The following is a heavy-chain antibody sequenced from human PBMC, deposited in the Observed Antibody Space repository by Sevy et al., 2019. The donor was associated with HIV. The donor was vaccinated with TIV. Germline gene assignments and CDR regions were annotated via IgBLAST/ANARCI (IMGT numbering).Heavy chain of an antibody. V-gene: IGHV3-53*01. Sequence: GALGPPLSAPWFTLRSKYMSLVRQAPGKGVGGGAVGYSGRSRYHADPLRGRVSISRQNSENTLYLQMNSLRAEDTAVYYCAREADYYGSGSSYYFDYWGQGTLVTVSS. CDR1: WFTLRSKY. D-gene: IGHD3-10*01. J-gene: IGHJ4*02. CDR2: GYSGRSR. CDR3: AREADYYGSGSSYYFDY.